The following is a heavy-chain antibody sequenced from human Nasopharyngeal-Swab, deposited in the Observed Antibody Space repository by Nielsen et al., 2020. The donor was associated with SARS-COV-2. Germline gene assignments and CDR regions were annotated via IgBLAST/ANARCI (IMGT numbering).Heavy chain of an antibody. CDR2: ISGSGDST. J-gene: IGHJ1*01. V-gene: IGHV3-23*01. CDR1: GFTFSNYG. CDR3: ASPLNLLH. Sequence: GESLKISCAAAGFTFSNYGMNWVRQTPGKGLEWVSSISGSGDSTYYADSVKGRFTISRDNSKNTLFLQMNSLGADDTAVYYCASPLNLLHWGQGTLVTVSS. D-gene: IGHD2-15*01.